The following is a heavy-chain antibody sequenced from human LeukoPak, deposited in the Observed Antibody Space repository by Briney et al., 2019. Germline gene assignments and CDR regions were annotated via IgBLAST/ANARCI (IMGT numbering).Heavy chain of an antibody. CDR3: ARDRPRSDYYDSTGYHGYFDY. V-gene: IGHV4-39*07. CDR2: IYYSGST. Sequence: PSETLSLTCTVSGGSISSSSYYWGWIRQPPGKGLEWIGSIYYSGSTYYNPSLKSRVTISVDTSKNQFSLKLSSVTAADTAVYYCARDRPRSDYYDSTGYHGYFDYWGQGTLVTASS. J-gene: IGHJ4*02. CDR1: GGSISSSSYY. D-gene: IGHD3-22*01.